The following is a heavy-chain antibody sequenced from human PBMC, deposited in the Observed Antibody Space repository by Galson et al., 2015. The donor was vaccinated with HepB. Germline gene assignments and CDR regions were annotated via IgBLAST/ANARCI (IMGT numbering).Heavy chain of an antibody. J-gene: IGHJ5*02. V-gene: IGHV4-39*07. D-gene: IGHD2-2*01. CDR1: GGSISSSSYY. Sequence: ETLSLTCTVSGGSISSSSYYWGWIRQPPGKGLEWIGSIYYSGSTYYNPSLKSRVTISVDTSKNQFSLKLSSVTAADTAVYYCARDWPRYCSSTSCLNWFDPWGQGTLVTVSS. CDR3: ARDWPRYCSSTSCLNWFDP. CDR2: IYYSGST.